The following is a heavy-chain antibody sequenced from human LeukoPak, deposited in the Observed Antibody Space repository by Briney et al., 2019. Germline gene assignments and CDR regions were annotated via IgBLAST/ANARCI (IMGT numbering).Heavy chain of an antibody. V-gene: IGHV3-23*01. CDR3: AKERSPPDY. CDR1: GFTFSSYA. J-gene: IGHJ4*02. Sequence: QPGGSLRLSCAASGFTFSSYAVSWVRQAPGKGLEWVSSITSSGAATYYADSVKGRFTISRDNSDNTLYLQMNSLRAEDTAVYYCAKERSPPDYWGQGTLVTVSS. CDR2: ITSSGAAT.